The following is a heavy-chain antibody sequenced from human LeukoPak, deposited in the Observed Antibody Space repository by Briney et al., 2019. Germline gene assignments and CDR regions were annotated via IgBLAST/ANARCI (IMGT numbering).Heavy chain of an antibody. D-gene: IGHD1-14*01. J-gene: IGHJ5*02. Sequence: PSETLSLTCTVSGGSISSSSYYWGWIRQPPGKGLEWIGSIYYSGSTYYNPSLKSRVTISVDTSKNQFSLKLSSVTAADTAVYYCTTGLDWFDPWGQGTLVTVSS. CDR3: TTGLDWFDP. CDR2: IYYSGST. CDR1: GGSISSSSYY. V-gene: IGHV4-39*01.